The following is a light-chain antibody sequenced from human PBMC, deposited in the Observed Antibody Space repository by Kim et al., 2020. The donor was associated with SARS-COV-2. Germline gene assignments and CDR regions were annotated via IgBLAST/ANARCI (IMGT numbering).Light chain of an antibody. J-gene: IGKJ4*01. CDR2: DAS. V-gene: IGKV3-11*01. CDR1: QSVRSY. Sequence: ETVLTQSPATLSLSPGERATLSCRASQSVRSYLAWYQQKPGQAPRLLIYDASNRATGVPARFSGSGSGTDFTLTISSLEPEDFAVYYCQHRSTWPLTFGGGTKVDIK. CDR3: QHRSTWPLT.